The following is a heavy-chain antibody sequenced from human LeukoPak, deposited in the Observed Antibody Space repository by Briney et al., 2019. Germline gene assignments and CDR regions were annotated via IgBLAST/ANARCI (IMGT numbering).Heavy chain of an antibody. CDR3: AREGTAIAAAGVHYYYYFMDV. J-gene: IGHJ6*03. Sequence: SQTLSLTCTVSGGSISSGSYYWSWIRQPAGKGLEWIGRIYTSGSTNYNPSLKSRVTISVDTSKNQFSLKLSSVTAADTAVYYCAREGTAIAAAGVHYYYYFMDVWGKGTTVTISS. V-gene: IGHV4-61*02. CDR1: GGSISSGSYY. CDR2: IYTSGST. D-gene: IGHD6-13*01.